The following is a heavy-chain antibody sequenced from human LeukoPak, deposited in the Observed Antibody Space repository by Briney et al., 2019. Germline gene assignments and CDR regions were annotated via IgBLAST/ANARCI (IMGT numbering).Heavy chain of an antibody. CDR1: GYTFSDYY. CDR3: AREGPSRAVPYYYYYYMDV. V-gene: IGHV1-2*02. CDR2: TNPNSGDT. J-gene: IGHJ6*03. D-gene: IGHD2-2*01. Sequence: ASVKVSCKTSGYTFSDYYIHWIRQAPGQGLEWVGWTNPNSGDTDYAQKFQGRVTVTRDTSISTAYMELSRLRSDDTAVYYCAREGPSRAVPYYYYYYMDVWGKGTTVTVSS.